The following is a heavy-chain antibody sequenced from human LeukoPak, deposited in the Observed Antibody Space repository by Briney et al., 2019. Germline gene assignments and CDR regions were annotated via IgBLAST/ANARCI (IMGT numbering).Heavy chain of an antibody. CDR1: GVSISSSNSY. Sequence: SETLSLTCTVSGVSISSSNSYWGWIRQPPGKGLEWIGSIYYSGNTYYNASLKSQVSISIDTSNNQFSLRLTSVTAADTAVYYCARQTGSGLFILPGGQGTLVTVSS. D-gene: IGHD3/OR15-3a*01. J-gene: IGHJ4*02. CDR3: ARQTGSGLFILP. V-gene: IGHV4-39*01. CDR2: IYYSGNT.